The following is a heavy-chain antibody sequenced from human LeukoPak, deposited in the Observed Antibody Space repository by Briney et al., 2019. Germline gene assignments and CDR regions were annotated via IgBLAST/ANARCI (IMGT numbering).Heavy chain of an antibody. J-gene: IGHJ6*02. CDR1: GGSISSSNW. CDR3: ARSDYYGSGSYYKRVGMDV. D-gene: IGHD3-10*01. CDR2: IYHSGST. V-gene: IGHV4-4*02. Sequence: PSGTLSLTCAVSGGSISSSNWWSWVRQPPGKGLEWIGEIYHSGSTNYNPSLKSRVTISVDKSKNQFSLKLSSVTAADTAVYYCARSDYYGSGSYYKRVGMDVWGQGTTVTVSS.